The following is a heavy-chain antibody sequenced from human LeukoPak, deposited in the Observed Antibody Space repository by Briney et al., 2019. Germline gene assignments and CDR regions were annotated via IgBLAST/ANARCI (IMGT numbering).Heavy chain of an antibody. CDR3: AKPNRLAVAAAGTEALDY. D-gene: IGHD6-13*01. Sequence: GSLRLSCAASGFTFSSYSVSWVRQAPGKGLEWVSAISGSGGSTYYADSVKGRFTISRDNSKNTLYLQMNSLRAEDTAVYYCAKPNRLAVAAAGTEALDYWGQGTLVTVSS. J-gene: IGHJ4*02. CDR1: GFTFSSYS. V-gene: IGHV3-23*01. CDR2: ISGSGGST.